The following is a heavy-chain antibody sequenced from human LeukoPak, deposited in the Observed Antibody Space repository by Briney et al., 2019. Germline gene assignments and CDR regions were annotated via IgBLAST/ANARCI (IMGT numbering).Heavy chain of an antibody. J-gene: IGHJ5*02. CDR2: ISAYNGNT. CDR1: GYTFTSYG. D-gene: IGHD5-24*01. Sequence: ASVKVSCKASGYTFTSYGISWVRRAPGQGLEWMGWISAYNGNTNYAQKLQGRVTMTTDTSTSTAYMELRSLRSDDTAVYYCARGRDGYNINWFDPWGQGTLVTVSS. CDR3: ARGRDGYNINWFDP. V-gene: IGHV1-18*01.